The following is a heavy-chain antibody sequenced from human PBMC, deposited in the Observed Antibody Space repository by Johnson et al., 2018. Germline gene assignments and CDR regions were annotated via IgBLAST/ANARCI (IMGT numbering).Heavy chain of an antibody. CDR1: GFNFDDYA. V-gene: IGHV3-9*01. Sequence: VQLQESGRGVVEPGRSLRLSCAASGFNFDDYAMHWVRQAPGKGLEWVSSITWSSGSLGYADSVRGRFTISRDNAKNSLYLQMNSLRAEDTALYYCAKDKKPSSWTGLGMDVWGQGTTVTVSS. CDR3: AKDKKPSSWTGLGMDV. J-gene: IGHJ6*02. CDR2: ITWSSGSL. D-gene: IGHD6-13*01.